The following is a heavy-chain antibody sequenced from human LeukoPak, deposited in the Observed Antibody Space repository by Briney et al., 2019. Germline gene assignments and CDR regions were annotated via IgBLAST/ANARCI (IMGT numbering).Heavy chain of an antibody. CDR1: GGSISSSSYY. V-gene: IGHV4-39*01. Sequence: SETLSLTCTVSGGSISSSSYYWGWIRQPPGKGLEWIGSIYYSGSTYYNPSLKSRVTISVDTSKNQFSLRLSSVTAADTAVYYCARSVLYYYDSSGYPTDYWGQGTLVTVSS. J-gene: IGHJ4*02. D-gene: IGHD3-22*01. CDR2: IYYSGST. CDR3: ARSVLYYYDSSGYPTDY.